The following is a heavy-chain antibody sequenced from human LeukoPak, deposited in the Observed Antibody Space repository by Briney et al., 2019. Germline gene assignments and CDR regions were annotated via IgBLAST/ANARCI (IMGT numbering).Heavy chain of an antibody. D-gene: IGHD1-1*01. J-gene: IGHJ5*02. CDR2: ISSSGSTM. V-gene: IGHV3-48*04. Sequence: GGSLRLSCAASGFTLITYSLNWIRQAPGKGLEWVSYISSSGSTMYYADSVKGRFTISRDNAKNSLYLQMNSLRVEDTAMYYCARDGGTDWYDPWGQGTLVTVSS. CDR3: ARDGGTDWYDP. CDR1: GFTLITYS.